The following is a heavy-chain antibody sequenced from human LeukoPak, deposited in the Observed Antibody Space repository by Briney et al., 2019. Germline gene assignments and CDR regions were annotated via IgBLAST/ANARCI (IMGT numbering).Heavy chain of an antibody. V-gene: IGHV3-48*03. J-gene: IGHJ6*03. CDR1: GFTFSSYE. D-gene: IGHD3-9*01. CDR3: AKGGGFDWLNYYYMDV. Sequence: WGSLRLSCAASGFTFSSYEMNGVGQAPGKGLEWVSYISSSGSTIYYADSVKGRFTISRDNAKNSLYLQMNSLRAEDTAVYYCAKGGGFDWLNYYYMDVWGKGTTVIISS. CDR2: ISSSGSTI.